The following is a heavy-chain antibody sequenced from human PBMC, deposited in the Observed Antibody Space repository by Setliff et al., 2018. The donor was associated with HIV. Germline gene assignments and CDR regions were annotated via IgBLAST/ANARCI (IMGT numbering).Heavy chain of an antibody. Sequence: ASVKVSCKASGYTFINYAMNWVRQAPGQGLEWMGWINTHTGSPTYAQAFTGRFVFSVDTSVSTAYLQISSLKAEDTAVYYRARALYGDYGGDINWFDPWGQGTPVTVSS. CDR3: ARALYGDYGGDINWFDP. D-gene: IGHD4-17*01. CDR1: GYTFINYA. V-gene: IGHV7-4-1*02. J-gene: IGHJ5*02. CDR2: INTHTGSP.